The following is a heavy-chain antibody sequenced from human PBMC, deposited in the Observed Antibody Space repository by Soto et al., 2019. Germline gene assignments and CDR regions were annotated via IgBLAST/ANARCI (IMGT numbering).Heavy chain of an antibody. CDR3: AKAHDTPSQYYDYYYSYYGMDV. D-gene: IGHD3-3*01. J-gene: IGHJ6*02. CDR2: ISYDGSNK. V-gene: IGHV3-30*18. Sequence: GGTLRLSCAASGFTFNSYGMHWVRQAPGKGLEWVAVISYDGSNKYYAASVKGRLTISGDKSKNTLYLQMNSLRAEDTAVYYCAKAHDTPSQYYDYYYSYYGMDVWGQVTTVTVAS. CDR1: GFTFNSYG.